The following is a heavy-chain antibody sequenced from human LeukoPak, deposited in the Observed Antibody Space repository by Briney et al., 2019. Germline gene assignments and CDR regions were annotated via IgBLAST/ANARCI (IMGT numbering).Heavy chain of an antibody. D-gene: IGHD6-19*01. CDR3: ASVPTAVAGRGLFDY. Sequence: SETLSLTCAVYGGSFSGYYWSWIRQPPGKGLEWIGEINHSGSTNYNPSLKSRVTISVDTSKNQFSLKLSSVTAADTAVYYCASVPTAVAGRGLFDYWGQGTLVTVSS. CDR1: GGSFSGYY. J-gene: IGHJ4*02. CDR2: INHSGST. V-gene: IGHV4-34*01.